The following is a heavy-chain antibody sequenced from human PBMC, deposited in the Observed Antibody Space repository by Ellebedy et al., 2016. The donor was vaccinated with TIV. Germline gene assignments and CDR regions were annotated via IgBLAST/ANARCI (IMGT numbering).Heavy chain of an antibody. CDR2: IYYSGST. J-gene: IGHJ3*02. V-gene: IGHV4-59*01. D-gene: IGHD3-22*01. CDR3: VTYYYDSSGYRTDAFDI. CDR1: GGSISSYY. Sequence: MPSETLSLTCTVSGGSISSYYWSWIRQPQGKGLEWIGYIYYSGSTNYNTSLKSRVTLSVDTSKNQFSLKLSSVTTADTAVYYCVTYYYDSSGYRTDAFDIWGQGTMVTVSS.